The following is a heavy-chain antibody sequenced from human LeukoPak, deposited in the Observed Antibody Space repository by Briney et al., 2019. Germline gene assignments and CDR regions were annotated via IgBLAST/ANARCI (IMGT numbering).Heavy chain of an antibody. CDR3: ARVEGAYYYYGMDV. J-gene: IGHJ6*02. CDR2: ISAYNGNT. V-gene: IGHV1-18*01. Sequence: ASVKVSCKASGYTFTSYGISWVRQAPGQGLEWMGWISAYNGNTNYARKLQGRVTMTTDTSTSTAYMELRSLRSDDTAVYYCARVEGAYYYYGMDVWGQGTTVTVSS. CDR1: GYTFTSYG.